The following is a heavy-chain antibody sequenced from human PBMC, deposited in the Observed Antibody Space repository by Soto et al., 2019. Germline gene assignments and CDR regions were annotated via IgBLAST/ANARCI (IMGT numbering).Heavy chain of an antibody. V-gene: IGHV3-21*01. CDR1: GFTFSSYS. J-gene: IGHJ6*02. CDR3: AKTYYXGSGSCPPRGYYYGMDV. Sequence: GGSLRLSCAASGFTFSSYSMNWVRHAPGKELEWVSSISSSSSYIYYADSVKGRFTISRDNAKNSLYLQMNSLRAEDTAVYYCAKTYYXGSGSCPPRGYYYGMDVWGQGTTVTVSS. CDR2: ISSSSSYI. D-gene: IGHD3-10*01.